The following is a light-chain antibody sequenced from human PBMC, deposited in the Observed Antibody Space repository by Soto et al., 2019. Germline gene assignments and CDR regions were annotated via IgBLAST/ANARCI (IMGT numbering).Light chain of an antibody. CDR1: SSDIGGYDY. J-gene: IGLJ1*01. Sequence: QSVLTQPASVSGSPGQSITISCTGTSSDIGGYDYVSWYQQYPLKAPKLIIYEVTNRPSGVSSRFSASKSGNTASLTISGLLAEDEADYYCSSYTGSSGDVFGTGTKLTVL. V-gene: IGLV2-14*01. CDR2: EVT. CDR3: SSYTGSSGDV.